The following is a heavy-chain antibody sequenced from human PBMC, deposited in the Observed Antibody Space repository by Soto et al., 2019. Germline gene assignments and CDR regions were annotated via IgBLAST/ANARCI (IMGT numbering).Heavy chain of an antibody. J-gene: IGHJ3*02. CDR2: IYSGGST. V-gene: IGHV3-66*01. CDR3: ARVFTDDAFDI. CDR1: GFTVSSNY. D-gene: IGHD2-8*02. Sequence: GGSLRLSCAASGFTVSSNYMSWVRQAPGKGLEWVSVIYSGGSTYYADSVKGRFTISRDNSKNTLYLQMNSLRAEDTAVYYCARVFTDDAFDIWGQGTMVTVSS.